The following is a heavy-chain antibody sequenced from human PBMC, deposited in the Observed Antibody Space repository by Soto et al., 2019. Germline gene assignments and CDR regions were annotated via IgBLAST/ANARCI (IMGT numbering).Heavy chain of an antibody. D-gene: IGHD2-15*01. J-gene: IGHJ4*02. V-gene: IGHV1-2*04. CDR2: INPNSGGT. CDR3: ARDDGLEVGVVYFDY. CDR1: GYTFTGYY. Sequence: QVQLVQSGAEVKKPGASVKVSCKASGYTFTGYYMHWVRQTPGQGLEWMGWINPNSGGTNYAQKFQGWVTMTRDTSISTAYMELSRLSSDDTAVYYCARDDGLEVGVVYFDYWGQGTLVTVSS.